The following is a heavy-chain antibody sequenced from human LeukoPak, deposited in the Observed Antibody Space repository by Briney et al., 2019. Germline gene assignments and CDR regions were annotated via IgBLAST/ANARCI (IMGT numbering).Heavy chain of an antibody. Sequence: SETLSLTCAVYGGSFSGYYWSWIRQPPGKGLEWIGEINHSGSTNYNPSLKSRVTISVDTSKNQFSLKLSSVTAADTAVYYCARVRLWSGYFFNWLDPWGQGTLVTVSS. CDR1: GGSFSGYY. D-gene: IGHD3-3*01. V-gene: IGHV4-34*01. CDR2: INHSGST. J-gene: IGHJ5*02. CDR3: ARVRLWSGYFFNWLDP.